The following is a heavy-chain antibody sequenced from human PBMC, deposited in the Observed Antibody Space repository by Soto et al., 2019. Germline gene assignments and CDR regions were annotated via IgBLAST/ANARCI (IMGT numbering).Heavy chain of an antibody. D-gene: IGHD6-19*01. CDR3: ARGDQWLVRAFDI. Sequence: GASVQVSCQASGYTFPSYAMHLMRQAPGQRLEWMGWINAGNGNTKYSQKFQGRVTITRDTSASTAYMELSSLRSEDTAVYYCARGDQWLVRAFDIWGQGTMVTV. CDR1: GYTFPSYA. J-gene: IGHJ3*02. V-gene: IGHV1-3*01. CDR2: INAGNGNT.